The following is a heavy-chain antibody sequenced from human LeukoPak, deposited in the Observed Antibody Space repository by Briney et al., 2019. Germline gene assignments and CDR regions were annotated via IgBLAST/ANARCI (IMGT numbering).Heavy chain of an antibody. D-gene: IGHD5-12*01. CDR1: GGSVSSGNYY. CDR3: ARLLRYSGYDLPVTTGR. J-gene: IGHJ4*02. CDR2: IYFTGST. V-gene: IGHV4-61*01. Sequence: SETLSLTCTVSGGSVSSGNYYWSWIRQPPGKGLEWIGYIYFTGSTNYNPSLKSRVTISVDTSKNQFSLKLSSVTAADTAVYYCARLLRYSGYDLPVTTGRWGQGTLVTVSS.